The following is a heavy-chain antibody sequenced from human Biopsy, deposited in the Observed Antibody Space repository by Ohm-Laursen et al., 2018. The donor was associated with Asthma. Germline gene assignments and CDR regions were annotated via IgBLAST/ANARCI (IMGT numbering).Heavy chain of an antibody. D-gene: IGHD4-23*01. CDR3: SRAYGGSFFSGSFDI. CDR2: IYSGGST. Sequence: SLRLSCAASGFTFGDYWMSWVRQPPGKGLEWVSVIYSGGSTYYADSAQGRVTIIRDNSKNTLPLQLNSLRAEDTAVYYCSRAYGGSFFSGSFDIWGQGTMVTVSS. J-gene: IGHJ3*02. V-gene: IGHV3-53*03. CDR1: GFTFGDYW.